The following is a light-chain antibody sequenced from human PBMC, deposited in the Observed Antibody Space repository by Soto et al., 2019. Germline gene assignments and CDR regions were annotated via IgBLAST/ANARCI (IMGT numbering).Light chain of an antibody. V-gene: IGLV2-14*01. CDR2: EVS. J-gene: IGLJ1*01. CDR1: SSDVGYNNY. Sequence: QSVLPQPASVSGSPGQSITISCTGTSSDVGYNNYVPWYQQHPGKAPKLMIYEVSNRPSGVSNRFSGSKSGNTASLTISGLQAEDEADYYCSSYTRSTTYVFGAGTKVTVL. CDR3: SSYTRSTTYV.